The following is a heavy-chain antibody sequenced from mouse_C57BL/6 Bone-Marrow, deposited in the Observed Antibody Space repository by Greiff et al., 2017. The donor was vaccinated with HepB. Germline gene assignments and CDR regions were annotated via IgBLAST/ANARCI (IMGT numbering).Heavy chain of an antibody. CDR2: INPSSGYT. CDR1: GYTFTSYT. V-gene: IGHV1-4*01. J-gene: IGHJ1*03. Sequence: VQRVESGAELARPGASVKMSCKASGYTFTSYTMHWVKQRPGQGLEWIGYINPSSGYTKYNQKFKDKATLTADKSSSTAYMQLSSLTSEDSAVYYCARSGTLYWYFDVWGTGTTVTVSS. D-gene: IGHD3-2*02. CDR3: ARSGTLYWYFDV.